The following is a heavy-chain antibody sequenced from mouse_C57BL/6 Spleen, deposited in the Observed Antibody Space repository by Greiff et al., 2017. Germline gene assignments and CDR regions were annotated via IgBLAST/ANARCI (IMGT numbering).Heavy chain of an antibody. CDR2: INPSSGYT. J-gene: IGHJ3*01. CDR3: DRYAYGDWFAD. V-gene: IGHV1-7*01. CDR1: GYTFTSYC. D-gene: IGHD1-1*02. Sequence: QVQLQQSGAELAKPGASVKLSCKASGYTFTSYCMHWVKQRTGQGLEWIGYINPSSGYTKYNQKFKDKATLTADKSSSPAYMQLSILTDEDSAVYYCDRYAYGDWFADWGKGTLVTVSA.